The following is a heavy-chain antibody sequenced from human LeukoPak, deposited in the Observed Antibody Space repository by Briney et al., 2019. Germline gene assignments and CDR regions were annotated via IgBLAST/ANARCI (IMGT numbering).Heavy chain of an antibody. CDR3: ARDVATYGSGSYAFDP. CDR2: IYTSGST. D-gene: IGHD3-10*01. CDR1: GGSISSGSYY. J-gene: IGHJ5*02. V-gene: IGHV4-61*02. Sequence: PSETLSLTCTVSGGSISSGSYYWSWLRQPAGKGLEWIGRIYTSGSTNYNPSLKSRVTISVDTSKNQFSLKLSSVTAADTAVYYCARDVATYGSGSYAFDPWGQGTLVTVSS.